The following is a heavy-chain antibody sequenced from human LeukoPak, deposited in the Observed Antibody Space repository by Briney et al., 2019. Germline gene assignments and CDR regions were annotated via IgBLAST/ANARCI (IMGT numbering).Heavy chain of an antibody. J-gene: IGHJ4*02. CDR1: GYTFTGYW. V-gene: IGHV1-18*04. CDR3: ARDHSVGYYDFWSGYYTDDY. D-gene: IGHD3-3*01. CDR2: ISAYNGNT. Sequence: ASVKVSCKAFGYTFTGYWMHWVRQAPGQGLEWMGWISAYNGNTNYAQKLQGRVTMTTDTSTSTAYMELRSLRSDDTAVYYCARDHSVGYYDFWSGYYTDDYWGQGTLVTVSS.